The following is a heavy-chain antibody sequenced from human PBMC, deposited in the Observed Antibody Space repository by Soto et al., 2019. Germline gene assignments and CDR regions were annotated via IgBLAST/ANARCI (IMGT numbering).Heavy chain of an antibody. CDR1: GYNFTDYA. J-gene: IGHJ5*02. V-gene: IGHV1-3*01. CDR2: INPENSNT. Sequence: QVQLVQSGAEVKKPGASVKVPCKASGYNFTDYALHWVRQAPGQGLEWMGWINPENSNTKYSQKFQGRVTISSDTSANTAYMELRSLTSEDTAVYYCAVVFYYYGSGSDSWGQGTLVIASS. CDR3: AVVFYYYGSGSDS. D-gene: IGHD3-10*01.